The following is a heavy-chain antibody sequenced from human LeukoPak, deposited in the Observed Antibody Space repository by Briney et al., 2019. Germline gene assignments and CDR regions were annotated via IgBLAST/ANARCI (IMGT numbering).Heavy chain of an antibody. CDR1: GYTFTSYG. J-gene: IGHJ4*02. V-gene: IGHV1-18*01. Sequence: GASVKVSCKASGYTFTSYGISWVRQAPGQGLEWMGWISAYNGNTNYAQKFQGRVTMTRNTSISTAYMELSSLRSDDTAVYYCARGWVFYGTGDFDYWGQGTLVTVSS. D-gene: IGHD1-14*01. CDR2: ISAYNGNT. CDR3: ARGWVFYGTGDFDY.